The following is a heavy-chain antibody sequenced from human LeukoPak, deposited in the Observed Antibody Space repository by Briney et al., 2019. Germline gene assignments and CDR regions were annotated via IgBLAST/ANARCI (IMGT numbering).Heavy chain of an antibody. Sequence: SETLSLTCTVSGGSISSSSYYWGWIRQPPGKGLEWIGSIHYSGSTYYNPSLKSRVTISVDTSKNQFSLKLSSVTAADTAVYYCARLAVAGTRDYWGQGTLVTVSS. CDR3: ARLAVAGTRDY. J-gene: IGHJ4*02. V-gene: IGHV4-39*01. D-gene: IGHD6-19*01. CDR1: GGSISSSSYY. CDR2: IHYSGST.